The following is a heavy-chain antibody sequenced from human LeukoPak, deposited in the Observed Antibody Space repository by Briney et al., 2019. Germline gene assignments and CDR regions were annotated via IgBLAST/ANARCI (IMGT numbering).Heavy chain of an antibody. V-gene: IGHV3-23*01. CDR2: IGGSGTRT. D-gene: IGHD2-2*03. J-gene: IGHJ4*02. CDR3: AKDSHWILFDD. Sequence: PSGGTLRLSCSASGFTFTTYGMNWVRQAPGKGLEWVSGIGGSGTRTYYADSVKGRFTISRDNSKNTLYLQMNSLRDEDTAVYYCAKDSHWILFDDWGQGTLVTVSS. CDR1: GFTFTTYG.